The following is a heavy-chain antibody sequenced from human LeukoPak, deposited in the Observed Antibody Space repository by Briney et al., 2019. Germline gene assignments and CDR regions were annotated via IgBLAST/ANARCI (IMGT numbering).Heavy chain of an antibody. CDR3: ARGIAVAEWGPDY. Sequence: GASVKVSCKVSGYTLTELSMHWVRQAPGKGLEWMGWINTNTGNPTYAQGFTGRFVFSLDTSVSTAYLQISSLKAEDTAVYYCARGIAVAEWGPDYWGQGTLVTVSS. CDR2: INTNTGNP. J-gene: IGHJ4*02. V-gene: IGHV7-4-1*02. CDR1: GYTLTELS. D-gene: IGHD6-19*01.